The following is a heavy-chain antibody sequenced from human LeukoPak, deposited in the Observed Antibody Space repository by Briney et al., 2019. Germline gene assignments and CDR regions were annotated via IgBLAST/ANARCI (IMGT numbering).Heavy chain of an antibody. CDR1: GFTFSNYW. V-gene: IGHV3-7*01. J-gene: IGHJ4*02. CDR2: IKQDGSEN. CDR3: ARVQGSSGPGIFEY. Sequence: PGGSLRLSCAASGFTFSNYWMSWVRQAPGKGLEGVANIKQDGSENFYVDSVKGRFTISRDNAKKSLYLQMNSLRVEDTAVYYCARVQGSSGPGIFEYWGQGTLVTVSS. D-gene: IGHD6-19*01.